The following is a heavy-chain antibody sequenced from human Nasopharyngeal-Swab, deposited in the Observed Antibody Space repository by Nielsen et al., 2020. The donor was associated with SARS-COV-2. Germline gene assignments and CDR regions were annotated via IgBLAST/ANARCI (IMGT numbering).Heavy chain of an antibody. J-gene: IGHJ6*02. Sequence: WIRQPPGKGLDWIGEINHSGSTKYNPSLKSRVNISVDTSKNQFSLKVSSVTAADTAVYYCARYPSSSWSSYGMDVWGQGTTVTVSS. V-gene: IGHV4-34*01. D-gene: IGHD6-13*01. CDR2: INHSGST. CDR3: ARYPSSSWSSYGMDV.